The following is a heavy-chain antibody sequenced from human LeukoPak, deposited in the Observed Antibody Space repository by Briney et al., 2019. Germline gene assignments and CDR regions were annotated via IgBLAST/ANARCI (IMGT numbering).Heavy chain of an antibody. D-gene: IGHD3-3*01. V-gene: IGHV4-34*01. CDR3: ARDQYYGFWSGYKYYYYGMDV. CDR2: INHSGST. Sequence: PSETLSLTCAVYGGSFSGYYWSWIRQPPGKGLEWIGEINHSGSTNYNPSLKSRVTISVDTSKNQFSLKLSSVTAADTAVYYCARDQYYGFWSGYKYYYYGMDVWGQGTTVTVSS. CDR1: GGSFSGYY. J-gene: IGHJ6*02.